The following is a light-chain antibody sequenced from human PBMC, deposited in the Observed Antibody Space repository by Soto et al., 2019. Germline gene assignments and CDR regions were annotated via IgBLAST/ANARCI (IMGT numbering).Light chain of an antibody. Sequence: LTQPRSVSGSPGQTVTISCTGTSSDVGFSNYISWYQQHPGEAPKLVIYDVAQRPSGVPDRLSGSRSGKTASLTISGLQADDEADYYCCSYVGGDTLIFGSGTKVTVL. CDR3: CSYVGGDTLI. CDR1: SSDVGFSNY. J-gene: IGLJ1*01. V-gene: IGLV2-11*01. CDR2: DVA.